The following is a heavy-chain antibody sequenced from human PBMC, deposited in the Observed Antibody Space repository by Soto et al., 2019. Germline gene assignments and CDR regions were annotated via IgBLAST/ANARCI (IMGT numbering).Heavy chain of an antibody. J-gene: IGHJ4*02. CDR1: GFTFSSNG. CDR3: ARDGPYSSSWYVLDY. CDR2: IWYDGSNK. D-gene: IGHD6-13*01. V-gene: IGHV3-33*01. Sequence: QVQLVESGGGVVQLGRSLRLSCAASGFTFSSNGMHWVRQAPGKGLGWVAVIWYDGSNKYYADSVKGRFTISRDNSKNTLYLQMNSLRAEDTAVYYCARDGPYSSSWYVLDYWGQGTLVTVSS.